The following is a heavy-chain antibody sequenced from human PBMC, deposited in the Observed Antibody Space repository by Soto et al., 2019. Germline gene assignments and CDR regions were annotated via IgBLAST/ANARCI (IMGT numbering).Heavy chain of an antibody. CDR3: AHRYCSGGSCYSFDY. CDR1: GFSLSTSGVG. D-gene: IGHD2-15*01. J-gene: IGHJ4*02. V-gene: IGHV2-5*02. CDR2: IYWDDDK. Sequence: QITLKESGPTLVKPTQTLTLTCTFSGFSLSTSGVGVGWIRQPPGKALEWLALIYWDDDKRYSPSLKSRLTITKDTSKNQVVLTMTSMYSVDTATYYCAHRYCSGGSCYSFDYRGKGTLVTVSS.